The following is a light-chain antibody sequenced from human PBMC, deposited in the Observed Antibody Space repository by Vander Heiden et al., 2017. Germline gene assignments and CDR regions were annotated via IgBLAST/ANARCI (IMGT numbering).Light chain of an antibody. CDR1: SSNIGAGYD. J-gene: IGLJ2*01. CDR2: GTS. CDR3: QSYDSSLSGSV. Sequence: QSVLTQPPSVSGAPGQRVTISCTGSSSNIGAGYDVHWYQQLPGTAPKLLIYGTSNRPSGVPDRFSGSKSGTSASLAITGLQAEDEADYYCQSYDSSLSGSVFGGGTKLTVI. V-gene: IGLV1-40*01.